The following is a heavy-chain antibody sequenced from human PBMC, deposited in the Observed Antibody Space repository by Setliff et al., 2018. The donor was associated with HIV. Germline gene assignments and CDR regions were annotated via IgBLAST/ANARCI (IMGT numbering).Heavy chain of an antibody. CDR3: ARVILGIYGDNAGGLDY. Sequence: ASVKVSCKASGYSFTGSYAISWVRQAPGQGLEWMGGIIPIFGTANYAQKFQGRVTITADESTSTAYMELSSLRSEDTAVYYCARVILGIYGDNAGGLDYWGQGTLVTVSS. J-gene: IGHJ4*02. D-gene: IGHD4-17*01. CDR1: GYSFTGSYA. CDR2: IIPIFGTA. V-gene: IGHV1-69*13.